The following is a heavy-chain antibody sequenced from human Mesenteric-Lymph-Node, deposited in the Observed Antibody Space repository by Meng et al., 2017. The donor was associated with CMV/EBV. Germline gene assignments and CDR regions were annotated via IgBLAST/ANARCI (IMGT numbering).Heavy chain of an antibody. D-gene: IGHD3-22*01. V-gene: IGHV4-31*03. CDR2: ISESV. CDR3: ARARWVNGYFDY. J-gene: IGHJ4*02. Sequence: LTCTVSGGSISSGGYCWNWIRQHPGKGLEWIGYISESVSYNPSLKSRVTISVDTSKNQFSLKLSSVSAADTAVYYCARARWVNGYFDYWGQGTLVTVSS. CDR1: GGSISSGGYC.